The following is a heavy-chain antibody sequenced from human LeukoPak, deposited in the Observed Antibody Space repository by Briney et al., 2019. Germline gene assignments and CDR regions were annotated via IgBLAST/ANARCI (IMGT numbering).Heavy chain of an antibody. CDR3: ARGVHSSGYYSPFAY. V-gene: IGHV4-59*01. Sequence: KPSETLSLTCTVSGGSISSYYWSWIRQPPGKGLEWIGYIYYSGSTNYNPSLKSRVTISVDTSKNQFSLKLSSVTAADTAVYYCARGVHSSGYYSPFAYWGQGTLVTVSS. J-gene: IGHJ4*02. CDR2: IYYSGST. CDR1: GGSISSYY. D-gene: IGHD3-22*01.